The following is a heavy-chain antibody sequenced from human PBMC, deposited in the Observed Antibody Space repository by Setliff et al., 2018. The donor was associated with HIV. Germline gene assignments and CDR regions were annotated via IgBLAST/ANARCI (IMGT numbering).Heavy chain of an antibody. V-gene: IGHV3-7*01. D-gene: IGHD1-20*01. CDR1: GFTFSTHW. CDR3: AKALYNWNDWSDAFDV. CDR2: IKQDGSEK. J-gene: IGHJ3*01. Sequence: PGGSLRLSCATSGFTFSTHWMTWVRQAPGKGLEWVANIKQDGSEKYYVDSVKGRFTISRDNAKNSLFLQMNSLRAEDTAVYYCAKALYNWNDWSDAFDVWGQGTMVTVSS.